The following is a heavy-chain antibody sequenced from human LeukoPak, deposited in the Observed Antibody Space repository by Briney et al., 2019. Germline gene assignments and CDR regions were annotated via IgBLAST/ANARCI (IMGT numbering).Heavy chain of an antibody. CDR1: GGSISSDY. J-gene: IGHJ4*02. CDR3: ARQYSGYDREIDY. Sequence: SETLSLTCTVSGGSISSDYWSWIRQPPGKGLEWIGYIYYSGSTNYNPSLKSRVTISVEQPKTQFSLKLSSVTAADTAVYYCARQYSGYDREIDYWGQGTLVTVSS. V-gene: IGHV4-59*01. CDR2: IYYSGST. D-gene: IGHD5-12*01.